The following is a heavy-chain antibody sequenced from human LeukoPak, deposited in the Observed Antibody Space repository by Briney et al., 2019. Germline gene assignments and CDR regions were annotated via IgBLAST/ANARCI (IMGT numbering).Heavy chain of an antibody. CDR3: ARDSVGCGDYACNWFDP. Sequence: GASVKVSCKASGGTFSSYAISWVRQAPGQGLEWMGGIIPIFGTANYAQKFQGRVTITADESTSTAHMELSSLRSEDTAVYYCARDSVGCGDYACNWFDPWGQGTLVTVSS. V-gene: IGHV1-69*13. J-gene: IGHJ5*02. CDR1: GGTFSSYA. CDR2: IIPIFGTA. D-gene: IGHD4-17*01.